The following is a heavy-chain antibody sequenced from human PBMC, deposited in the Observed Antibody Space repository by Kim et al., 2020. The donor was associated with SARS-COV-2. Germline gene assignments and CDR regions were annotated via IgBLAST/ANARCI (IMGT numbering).Heavy chain of an antibody. CDR1: GGSVSSCSYY. CDR3: ARDSGSNREVWFDP. V-gene: IGHV4-61*01. D-gene: IGHD1-26*01. J-gene: IGHJ5*02. CDR2: IYYSGST. Sequence: SETLSLTCTVSGGSVSSCSYYWSWIRQPPGKGLEWIGYIYYSGSTNYNPSLKSRVTISVDTSKNQFSLKLSSVTAADTAVYYCARDSGSNREVWFDPWGQGTLVTVSS.